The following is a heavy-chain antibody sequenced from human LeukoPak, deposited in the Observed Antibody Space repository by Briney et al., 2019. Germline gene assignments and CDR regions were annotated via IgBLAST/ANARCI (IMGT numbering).Heavy chain of an antibody. D-gene: IGHD3-10*01. V-gene: IGHV3-73*01. Sequence: GGSLRLSCAASGFTVSSSYMSWVRQASGKGLEWIGRIRDKANSYATGYAASVKGRFTISRDDSKNTAYLQMNSLKIEDTAPYYCSRHGYYYGSVMAEDYWGQGTLVTVSS. CDR2: IRDKANSYAT. CDR1: GFTVSSSY. CDR3: SRHGYYYGSVMAEDY. J-gene: IGHJ4*02.